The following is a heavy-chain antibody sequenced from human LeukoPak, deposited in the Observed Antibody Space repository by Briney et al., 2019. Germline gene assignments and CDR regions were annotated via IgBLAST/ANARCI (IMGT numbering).Heavy chain of an antibody. CDR3: ARDQTPYY. V-gene: IGHV3-11*06. CDR2: ISGSSNDI. J-gene: IGHJ4*02. CDR1: GFSFSGSY. Sequence: GGSLRLSCAASGFSFSGSYMSWIRQAPGKGLEWVSYISGSSNDINYADSVKGRFTVSRDNTKNSLFLQMNSLRAEDTAVYYCARDQTPYYWGQGTLVTVSS.